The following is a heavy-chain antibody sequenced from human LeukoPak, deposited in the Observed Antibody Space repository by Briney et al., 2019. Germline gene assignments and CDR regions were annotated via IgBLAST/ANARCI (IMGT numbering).Heavy chain of an antibody. V-gene: IGHV3-33*01. CDR2: IWYDGSNK. Sequence: PGGSLRLSCAASGFTFSSYGMHWVRQAPGKGLEWVAVIWYDGSNKYYADSVKGRFTISRDNSKNTLYLQMNSLRAEDTAVYYCARDYGITILGVPLLWGQGTLVTVSS. J-gene: IGHJ4*02. CDR1: GFTFSSYG. CDR3: ARDYGITILGVPLL. D-gene: IGHD3-3*01.